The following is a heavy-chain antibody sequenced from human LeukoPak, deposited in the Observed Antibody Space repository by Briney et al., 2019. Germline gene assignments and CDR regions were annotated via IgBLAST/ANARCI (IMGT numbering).Heavy chain of an antibody. V-gene: IGHV4-39*07. CDR3: ARTALSGSYYNGIWFDP. Sequence: PSETLSLTCTISDDSISNNRYFWAWIRQPPGKGLEWIGSINYSGRTYYNPSLKSRLTMSVDTAKRQFSLKLISVTAADTAVYYCARTALSGSYYNGIWFDPWGQGTLVTVSS. CDR2: INYSGRT. D-gene: IGHD3-10*01. J-gene: IGHJ5*02. CDR1: DDSISNNRYF.